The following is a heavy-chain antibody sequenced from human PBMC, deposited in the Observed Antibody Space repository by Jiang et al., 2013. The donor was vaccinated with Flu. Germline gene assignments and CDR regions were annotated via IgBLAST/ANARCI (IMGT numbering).Heavy chain of an antibody. J-gene: IGHJ4*02. CDR2: INAGNGNT. V-gene: IGHV1-3*01. Sequence: GASVKVSCKASGYTFTSYAMHWVRQAPGQRLEWMGWINAGNGNTKYSQKFQGRVTITRDTSASTAYMELSSLRSEDTAVYYCARAARRAYYYDSSGSGYYFDYWGQGTLVTVSS. CDR1: GYTFTSYA. CDR3: ARAARRAYYYDSSGSGYYFDY. D-gene: IGHD3-22*01.